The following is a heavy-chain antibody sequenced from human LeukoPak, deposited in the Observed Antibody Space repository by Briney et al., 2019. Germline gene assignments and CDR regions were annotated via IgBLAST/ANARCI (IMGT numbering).Heavy chain of an antibody. Sequence: PGGSLRLSCAASGFTFSTYSVHWVRQAPGKGLEWVAVISYDGSNKCYADSVKGRFTISRDNSKNTLYLQMNSLRAEDTAVYYCARDPRSSWSRFDYWGQGTLVTVSS. CDR1: GFTFSTYS. V-gene: IGHV3-30*04. J-gene: IGHJ4*02. CDR2: ISYDGSNK. CDR3: ARDPRSSWSRFDY. D-gene: IGHD6-13*01.